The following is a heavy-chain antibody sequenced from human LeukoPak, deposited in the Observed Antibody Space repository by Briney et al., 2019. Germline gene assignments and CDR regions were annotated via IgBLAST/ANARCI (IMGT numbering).Heavy chain of an antibody. CDR3: AKDLLAAAVLYYFDY. V-gene: IGHV3-23*01. D-gene: IGHD6-13*01. CDR2: ISGSGGST. Sequence: GGSLRLSCAASGFAFSSYAMSWVRQAPGKGLEWVSAISGSGGSTYYADSVKGRFTISRDNSKNTLYLQMNSLRAEDTAVYYCAKDLLAAAVLYYFDYWGQGTLVTVSS. CDR1: GFAFSSYA. J-gene: IGHJ4*02.